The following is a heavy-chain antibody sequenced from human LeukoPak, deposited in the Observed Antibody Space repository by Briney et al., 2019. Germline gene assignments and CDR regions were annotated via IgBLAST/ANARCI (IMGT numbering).Heavy chain of an antibody. CDR2: INHSGST. Sequence: SETLSLTCAVYGGSFSGYYWSWIRQPPGKWLEWIGEINHSGSTNYNPSLKSRVTISVDTSKNQFSLKLSSVTAADTAVYYCARAVSSGWSYYFDYWGQGTLVTVSS. V-gene: IGHV4-34*01. J-gene: IGHJ4*02. CDR1: GGSFSGYY. D-gene: IGHD6-19*01. CDR3: ARAVSSGWSYYFDY.